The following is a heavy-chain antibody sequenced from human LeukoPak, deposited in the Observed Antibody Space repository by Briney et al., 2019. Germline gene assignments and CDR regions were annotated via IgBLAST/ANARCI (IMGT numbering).Heavy chain of an antibody. V-gene: IGHV4-59*01. CDR2: IYHSGTT. D-gene: IGHD6-19*01. CDR1: NGSISTYY. CDR3: ARDSFDSGCYAL. J-gene: IGHJ2*01. Sequence: PSETLSLTCTVSNGSISTYYWSWIRQPLGKGLEWIGHIYHSGTTIYNPTLKSRVTMSVDTSRNQFSLHLTSVTAADTAVYFCARDSFDSGCYALWGRGTLVTVSS.